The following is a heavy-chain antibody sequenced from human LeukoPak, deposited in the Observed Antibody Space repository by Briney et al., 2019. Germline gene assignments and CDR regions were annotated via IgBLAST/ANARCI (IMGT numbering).Heavy chain of an antibody. CDR1: GGSISSYY. D-gene: IGHD6-13*01. CDR3: ARLRRNSWYFDY. V-gene: IGHV4-59*08. CDR2: IYYSGST. Sequence: SETLSLTCTVSGGSISSYYWSWIRQPPGKGLEWIGYIYYSGSTYYNPSLKSRVTISVDTSKNQFSLKLSSVTAADTAVYYCARLRRNSWYFDYWGQGTLVTVSS. J-gene: IGHJ4*02.